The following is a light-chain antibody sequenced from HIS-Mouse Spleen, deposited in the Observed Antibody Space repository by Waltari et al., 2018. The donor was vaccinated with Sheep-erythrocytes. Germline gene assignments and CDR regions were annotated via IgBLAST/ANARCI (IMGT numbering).Light chain of an antibody. CDR2: DDG. J-gene: IGLJ1*01. CDR3: QVWDSSSDHYV. Sequence: SYVLTQPPSVSVAPGKTARITCGGNNIGSKSVHWYQQKPGQAPVLVVYDDGDRPSGIPERLSGSNSGTTATLTISRVEAGDEADYYCQVWDSSSDHYVFGTGTKVTVL. V-gene: IGLV3-21*03. CDR1: NIGSKS.